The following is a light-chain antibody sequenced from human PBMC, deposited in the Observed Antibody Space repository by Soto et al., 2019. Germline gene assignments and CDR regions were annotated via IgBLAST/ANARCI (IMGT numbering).Light chain of an antibody. Sequence: QSVLTQPPSASGTPGQSVTVSCSGSSSNIGSNTVTWYQQLPGTPPILLLYSNNLRSSGVPDRLSGSSSGTSASPAISRLQSENEAHYYCATWDDRMNGYVFGSGPKVNVL. CDR3: ATWDDRMNGYV. CDR1: SSNIGSNT. V-gene: IGLV1-44*01. CDR2: SNN. J-gene: IGLJ1*01.